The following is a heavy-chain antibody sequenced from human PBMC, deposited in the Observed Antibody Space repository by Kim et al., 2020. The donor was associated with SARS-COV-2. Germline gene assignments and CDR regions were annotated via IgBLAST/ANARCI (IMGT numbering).Heavy chain of an antibody. V-gene: IGHV3-21*04. J-gene: IGHJ4*02. D-gene: IGHD3-9*01. Sequence: GGSLRLSCAASGFTFSSYSMNWVRQAPGKGLEWVSSISSSSSYIYYADSVKGRFTISRDNAKNSLYLQMNSLRAEDTAVYYCAMLVTIFQGDYFDYWGQGTLVTASS. CDR3: AMLVTIFQGDYFDY. CDR1: GFTFSSYS. CDR2: ISSSSSYI.